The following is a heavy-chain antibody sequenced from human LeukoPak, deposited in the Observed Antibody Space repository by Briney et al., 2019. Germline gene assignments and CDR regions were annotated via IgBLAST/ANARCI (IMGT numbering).Heavy chain of an antibody. CDR2: IKQDGSEK. CDR3: AKVAHYYYGSESYYFFEH. V-gene: IGHV3-7*01. Sequence: GGSLRLSCVGPGFTFTTYWMSWVRQAPGKGLEWGANIKQDGSEKYYGDSVRGVFTISRDNAKNSLYLQMNSLRVEDTATYYCAKVAHYYYGSESYYFFEHWGQGTPVTASS. CDR1: GFTFTTYW. D-gene: IGHD3-10*01. J-gene: IGHJ4*02.